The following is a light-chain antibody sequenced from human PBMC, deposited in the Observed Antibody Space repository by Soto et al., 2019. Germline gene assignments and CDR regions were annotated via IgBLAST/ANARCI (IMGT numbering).Light chain of an antibody. CDR1: SPNIGSNT. J-gene: IGLJ2*01. CDR3: AAWDDSLNGVV. V-gene: IGLV1-44*01. CDR2: SNN. Sequence: QSVLTQPPSASGTPGQRVTISCSGSSPNIGSNTVNWYQQLPGRAPKLLINSNNQRPSGVPDRFSGSKSGTSASLAISGLQSEDEADYYCAAWDDSLNGVVFGGGTKLTVL.